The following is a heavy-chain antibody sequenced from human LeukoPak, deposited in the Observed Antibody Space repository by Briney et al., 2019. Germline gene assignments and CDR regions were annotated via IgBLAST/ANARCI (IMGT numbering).Heavy chain of an antibody. J-gene: IGHJ3*02. CDR1: GGSIRGYY. CDR2: IYYSGST. V-gene: IGHV4-59*01. CDR3: ARDNARAGGDAFDI. Sequence: PSETLSLTCTVSGGSIRGYYWSWIRQPPGKGLEWIGYIYYSGSTNYNPSLKSRVTISVDTSKNQFSLKLSSVTAADTAVYYCARDNARAGGDAFDIWGQGTMVTVSS. D-gene: IGHD3-16*01.